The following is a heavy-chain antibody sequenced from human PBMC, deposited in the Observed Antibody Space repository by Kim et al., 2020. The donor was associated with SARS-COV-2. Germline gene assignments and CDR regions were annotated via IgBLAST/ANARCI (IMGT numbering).Heavy chain of an antibody. J-gene: IGHJ6*02. D-gene: IGHD2-2*01. Sequence: GGSLRLSCAASGFTVSSNYISWVRQAPGKGLEWVSVIYSGGSTYYADSVKGRFTISRDNSKNTLYLQMNSLRAEDTAVYYCARVGGSPIVVVPAAIDRYYYGMDVWGQGTTVTVSS. CDR2: IYSGGST. CDR1: GFTVSSNY. V-gene: IGHV3-53*01. CDR3: ARVGGSPIVVVPAAIDRYYYGMDV.